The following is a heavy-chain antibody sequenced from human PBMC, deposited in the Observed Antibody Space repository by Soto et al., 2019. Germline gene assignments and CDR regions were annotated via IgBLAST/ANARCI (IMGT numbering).Heavy chain of an antibody. CDR1: GGTFSSYA. D-gene: IGHD3-22*01. CDR2: IIPIFGTA. Sequence: SVKVSCKASGGTFSSYAISWVRQAPGQGLEWMGGIIPIFGTANYAQKFQGRVTITADKSTSTAYMELSSLRSEDTAVYYCATRKAKYYYDISGYYYYYYGMDVWGQGTTVTVSS. J-gene: IGHJ6*02. CDR3: ATRKAKYYYDISGYYYYYYGMDV. V-gene: IGHV1-69*06.